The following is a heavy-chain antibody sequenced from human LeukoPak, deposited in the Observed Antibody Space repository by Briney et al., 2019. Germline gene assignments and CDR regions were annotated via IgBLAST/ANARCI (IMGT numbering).Heavy chain of an antibody. D-gene: IGHD2-2*01. CDR2: ISGSGGST. CDR1: GFTFSSYA. Sequence: PGGSLRLSCAASGFTFSSYAMSWVRQAPGKGLEWVSAISGSGGSTYYADSVKGRFTISRGNSKNTLYLQMNSLRAEDTAVYYCAKDVSRSTSCYNYWGQGTLVTVSS. V-gene: IGHV3-23*01. J-gene: IGHJ4*02. CDR3: AKDVSRSTSCYNY.